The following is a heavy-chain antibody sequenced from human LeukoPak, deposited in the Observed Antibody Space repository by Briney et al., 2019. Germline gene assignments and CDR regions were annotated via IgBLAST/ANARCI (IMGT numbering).Heavy chain of an antibody. Sequence: GSLLLSCAASGFTFNIYSLHWVRQAPGKGLEWVTVISYDGSNQYFADSVKGRFAVSRDNSKNTVYLQMNNLRGEDTAVYYCAREGSYRFNYFDYWGQGTLVTVSS. CDR3: AREGSYRFNYFDY. V-gene: IGHV3-30*09. D-gene: IGHD3-16*02. CDR1: GFTFNIYS. J-gene: IGHJ4*02. CDR2: ISYDGSNQ.